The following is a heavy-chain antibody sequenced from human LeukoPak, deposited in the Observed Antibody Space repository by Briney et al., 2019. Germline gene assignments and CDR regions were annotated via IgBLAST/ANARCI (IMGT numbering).Heavy chain of an antibody. CDR2: ISSSSSYI. J-gene: IGHJ4*02. Sequence: GGSLRLSCAASGFTFSSYAMHWVRQAPGKGLEWVSSISSSSSYIYYADSVKGRFTISRDNAKNSLYLQMNSLRAEDTAVYYCATHDNYDFWSGYYTPGVSWDYWGQGTLVTVSS. CDR3: ATHDNYDFWSGYYTPGVSWDY. D-gene: IGHD3-3*01. V-gene: IGHV3-21*01. CDR1: GFTFSSYA.